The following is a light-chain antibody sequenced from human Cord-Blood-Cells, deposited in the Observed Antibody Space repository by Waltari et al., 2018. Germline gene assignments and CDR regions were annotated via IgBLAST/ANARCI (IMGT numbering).Light chain of an antibody. CDR2: DVS. CDR3: SSYTSSSNVV. Sequence: QSALTQPASVSGSPGQSITISCTGTSSDVGGYNYVSWYQQHPGQAPKLMIYDVSKRPSGVSTRFSGSKSGNTASLTISGLQAEDEADYYCSSYTSSSNVVFGGGTKLTVL. V-gene: IGLV2-14*01. CDR1: SSDVGGYNY. J-gene: IGLJ2*01.